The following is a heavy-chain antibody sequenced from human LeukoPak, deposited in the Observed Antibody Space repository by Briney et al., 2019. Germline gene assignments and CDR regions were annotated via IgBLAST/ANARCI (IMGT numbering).Heavy chain of an antibody. CDR3: ARGATISETGYFDF. CDR2: IDHRGDT. D-gene: IGHD5-24*01. CDR1: GESFSRYY. J-gene: IGHJ4*03. V-gene: IGHV4-34*01. Sequence: PSETLSLTCAVYGESFSRYYWSWIRQSPGKGLEWIAEIDHRGDTNYNPSVKSRVTISVDTSKNQFSLKVRSLSAADTALYYCARGATISETGYFDFWGQGTLVTVSP.